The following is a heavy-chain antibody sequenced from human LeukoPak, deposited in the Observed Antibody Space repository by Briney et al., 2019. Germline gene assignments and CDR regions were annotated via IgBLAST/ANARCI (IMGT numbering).Heavy chain of an antibody. CDR2: ISVYKGNT. CDR1: GYTFTRSG. V-gene: IGHV1-18*01. J-gene: IGHJ4*02. Sequence: ASVKASCKASGYTFTRSGISWVRQAPGQGLEWMGWISVYKGNTNYAQKFQSRVTMSTDTSTSTVYMELRSLRSDDTAVYYCARDPGSVGIDYWGQGTLVTVSS. D-gene: IGHD2-21*01. CDR3: ARDPGSVGIDY.